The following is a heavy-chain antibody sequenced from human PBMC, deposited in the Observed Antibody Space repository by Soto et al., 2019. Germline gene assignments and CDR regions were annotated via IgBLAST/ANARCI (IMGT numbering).Heavy chain of an antibody. CDR3: ARGLLPNFYYYDMDV. J-gene: IGHJ6*04. Sequence: QLQESGPGLVKASETLSLTCRVSGGSISSHYWSWIRQPPGKGLEWIGNLYYSGSRIYNPSLNSRVTISVDTSSNQFSLIMRSVSAADTAVYFCARGLLPNFYYYDMDVWGRGTTVTVSA. V-gene: IGHV4-59*08. CDR1: GGSISSHY. D-gene: IGHD1-7*01. CDR2: LYYSGSR.